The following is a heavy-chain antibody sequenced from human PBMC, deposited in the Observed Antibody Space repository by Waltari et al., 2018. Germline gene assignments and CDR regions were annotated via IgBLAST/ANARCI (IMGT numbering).Heavy chain of an antibody. CDR3: ARRITMVQGVIDAYYFDY. CDR1: GYSISSGYY. V-gene: IGHV4-38-2*01. Sequence: QVQLQESGPGLVKPSETLSLTCAVSGYSISSGYYWGWIRQPPGKGLEWIGSIYHSGSTYYNPSLKSRVTISVDTSKNQFSLKLSSVTAADTAVYYCARRITMVQGVIDAYYFDYWGQGTLVTVSS. J-gene: IGHJ4*02. CDR2: IYHSGST. D-gene: IGHD3-10*01.